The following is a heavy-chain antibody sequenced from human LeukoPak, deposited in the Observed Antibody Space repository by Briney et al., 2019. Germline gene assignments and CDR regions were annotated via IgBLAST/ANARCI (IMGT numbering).Heavy chain of an antibody. V-gene: IGHV3-21*01. D-gene: IGHD6-13*01. Sequence: GGSLRLSCAASGFTFSSYSMNWVRQAPGKGLEWVSSISSSSSYIYYADSVKGRFTISRDNAKNSLYLQMNSLRAEDTAVYYCARDMVGAAAGGAFDIWGQGTMVTVSS. CDR3: ARDMVGAAAGGAFDI. CDR2: ISSSSSYI. CDR1: GFTFSSYS. J-gene: IGHJ3*02.